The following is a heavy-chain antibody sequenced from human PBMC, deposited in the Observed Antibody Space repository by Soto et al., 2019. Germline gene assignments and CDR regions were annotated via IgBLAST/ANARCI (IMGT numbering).Heavy chain of an antibody. Sequence: PGGSLRLSFAASGFTFSSYAMGWVRQGPGKGLEWVALVSIGGSTHYADSVRGRFTISRDNSKNKLSLQMNSLTAEDTAVYFCAKRRRAGGHFHXWGQGALVPVSX. J-gene: IGHJ4*02. CDR2: VSIGGST. D-gene: IGHD1-26*01. CDR3: AKRRRAGGHFHX. CDR1: GFTFSSYA. V-gene: IGHV3-23*01.